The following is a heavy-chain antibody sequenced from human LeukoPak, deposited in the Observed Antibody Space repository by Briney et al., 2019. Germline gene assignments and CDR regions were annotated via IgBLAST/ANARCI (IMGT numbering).Heavy chain of an antibody. CDR2: IYYSGST. CDR1: GGSISSYY. D-gene: IGHD5-18*01. Sequence: SETLSLTCTVSGGSISSYYWSWIRQPPGKGPEWIGYIYYSGSTNYNPSLKSRVTISINTSKKQFSLRLSSVTAADTAVYYCARDRTAMVYGMDVWGQGTTVTVSS. CDR3: ARDRTAMVYGMDV. V-gene: IGHV4-59*01. J-gene: IGHJ6*02.